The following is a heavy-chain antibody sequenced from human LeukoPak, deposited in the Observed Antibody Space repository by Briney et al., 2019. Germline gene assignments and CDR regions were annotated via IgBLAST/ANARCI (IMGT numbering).Heavy chain of an antibody. CDR3: AREGPRGNSQFDY. CDR2: IWYDGSNK. D-gene: IGHD2/OR15-2a*01. J-gene: IGHJ4*02. V-gene: IGHV3-33*01. CDR1: GFTFGNYG. Sequence: GGSLRLSCAASGFTFGNYGMYWVRQAPGKGLEWVALIWYDGSNKYYADSVKGRLTISRDNSKNTLYLQMNSLRAEDTAVYYCAREGPRGNSQFDYWGQGTLVTVSS.